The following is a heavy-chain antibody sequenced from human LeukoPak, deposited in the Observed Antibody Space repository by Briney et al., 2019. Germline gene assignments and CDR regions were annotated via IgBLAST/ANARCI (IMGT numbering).Heavy chain of an antibody. CDR3: AKGDDSSGYYSDY. V-gene: IGHV3-21*04. CDR2: ISSSSSYM. D-gene: IGHD3-22*01. Sequence: PGGSLRLSCAASGFTFGSYNMNWVRQAPGKGLEWVSSISSSSSYMYYADSVKGRFTISRDNSKNSLYLQMNSLRTEDTALYYCAKGDDSSGYYSDYWGQGTLVTVSS. J-gene: IGHJ4*02. CDR1: GFTFGSYN.